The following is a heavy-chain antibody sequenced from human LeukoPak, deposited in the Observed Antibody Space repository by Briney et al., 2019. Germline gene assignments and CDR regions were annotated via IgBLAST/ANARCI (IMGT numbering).Heavy chain of an antibody. Sequence: SQTLSLTCTVSGGSISSGGYYWNWFRQHPGKGLEWIGYINYSGGTFYNPSLKSRVTISVDTSKNQFSLKLSSVTAADTAVYYCARGPRGNSRYYGMDVWGQGTTVTVSS. V-gene: IGHV4-31*03. J-gene: IGHJ6*02. CDR3: ARGPRGNSRYYGMDV. CDR1: GGSISSGGYY. D-gene: IGHD1-7*01. CDR2: INYSGGT.